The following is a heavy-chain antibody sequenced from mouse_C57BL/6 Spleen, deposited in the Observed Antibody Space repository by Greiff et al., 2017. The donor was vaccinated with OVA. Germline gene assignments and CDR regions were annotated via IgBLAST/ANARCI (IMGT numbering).Heavy chain of an antibody. Sequence: QVQLKQSGAELVKPGASVKISCKASGYAFSSYWMNWVKQRPGKGLEWIGQIYPGDGDTNYNGKFKGKATLTADKSSSTAYMQLSSLTSEDSAVYFCARSRYYGSSSFYAMDYWGQGTSVTVSS. J-gene: IGHJ4*01. CDR2: IYPGDGDT. D-gene: IGHD1-1*01. V-gene: IGHV1-80*01. CDR3: ARSRYYGSSSFYAMDY. CDR1: GYAFSSYW.